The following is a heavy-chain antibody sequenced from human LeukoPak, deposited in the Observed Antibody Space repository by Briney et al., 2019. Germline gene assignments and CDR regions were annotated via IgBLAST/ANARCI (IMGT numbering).Heavy chain of an antibody. CDR2: IYYSGST. V-gene: IGHV4-39*07. D-gene: IGHD5-12*01. J-gene: IGHJ4*02. CDR3: ARDGGYSGYDYGGDY. CDR1: GGSISSSSYY. Sequence: SETLSLTCTVSGGSISSSSYYWGWIRQPPGKGLEWIGSIYYSGSTYYNLSLKSRVTISVDTSKNQFSLKLSSVTAADTAVYYCARDGGYSGYDYGGDYWGQGTLVTVSS.